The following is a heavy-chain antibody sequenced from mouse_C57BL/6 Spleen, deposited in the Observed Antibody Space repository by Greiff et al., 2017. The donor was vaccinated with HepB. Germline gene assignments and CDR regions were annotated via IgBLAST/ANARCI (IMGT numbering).Heavy chain of an antibody. D-gene: IGHD1-1*01. J-gene: IGHJ4*01. CDR1: GFNIKDYY. V-gene: IGHV14-1*01. Sequence: VQLQQSGAELVRPGASVKLSCTASGFNIKDYYMHWVKQRPEQGLEWIGRIDPEDGDTEYAPKFQGKATMTADTSSNTAYLQLSSLTSEDTAVYYCIFYGSSYSYAMDYWGQGTSVTVSS. CDR3: IFYGSSYSYAMDY. CDR2: IDPEDGDT.